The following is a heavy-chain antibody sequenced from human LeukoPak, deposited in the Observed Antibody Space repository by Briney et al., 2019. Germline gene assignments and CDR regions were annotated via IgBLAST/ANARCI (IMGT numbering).Heavy chain of an antibody. CDR2: INHSGST. CDR1: GGSFSGYY. J-gene: IGHJ4*02. Sequence: PSETLSLTCAVYGGSFSGYYWSWIRQPPGKGLEWIGEINHSGSTNYNPSLKSRVTISVDTSKNQFSLQRSSVTAADTAVYYCARGDPPVYDSSGSTFDYWGQGTLVTVSS. D-gene: IGHD3-22*01. V-gene: IGHV4-34*01. CDR3: ARGDPPVYDSSGSTFDY.